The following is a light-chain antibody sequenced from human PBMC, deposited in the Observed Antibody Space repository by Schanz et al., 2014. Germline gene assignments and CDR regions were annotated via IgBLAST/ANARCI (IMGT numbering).Light chain of an antibody. CDR1: QAISIY. Sequence: DIQMTQSQSSLSASVGDRVSITCRARQAISIYLAWYQQKPGKVPKLLIYSASTLQSGVPSRFSGSGSGTHFTLTISSPQPEDVATDYCQKNDSAPWTFGQGTKVQI. V-gene: IGKV1-27*01. CDR2: SAS. CDR3: QKNDSAPWT. J-gene: IGKJ1*01.